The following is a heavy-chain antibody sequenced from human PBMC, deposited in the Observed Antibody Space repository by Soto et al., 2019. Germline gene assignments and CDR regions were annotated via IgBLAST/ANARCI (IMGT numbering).Heavy chain of an antibody. CDR3: ARVMVVAWGFDY. CDR2: INVNGRDK. V-gene: IGHV3-7*01. J-gene: IGHJ4*02. Sequence: GGSLRLSCAASGFTFSRYWMTWVRQAPGKGLEWVANINVNGRDKFYVDSVKGRFTISRDNANDSVYLQLNSLRAEDTAIYYCARVMVVAWGFDYWGQGALVTVSS. D-gene: IGHD2-21*01. CDR1: GFTFSRYW.